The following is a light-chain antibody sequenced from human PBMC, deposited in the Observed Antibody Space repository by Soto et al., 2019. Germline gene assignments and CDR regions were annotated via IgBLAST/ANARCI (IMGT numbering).Light chain of an antibody. CDR1: SSDMGSYSH. J-gene: IGLJ1*01. CDR2: AVS. Sequence: QSVLTQPGSVSGSPGQSITLSCSGTSSDMGSYSHVACYQQFPRKSPKLMIYAVSDRPPGVSDRFSGSKSGITASLTISGLQTEDEADYYCISYTDRQSYLFGTGTKVTVL. CDR3: ISYTDRQSYL. V-gene: IGLV2-14*03.